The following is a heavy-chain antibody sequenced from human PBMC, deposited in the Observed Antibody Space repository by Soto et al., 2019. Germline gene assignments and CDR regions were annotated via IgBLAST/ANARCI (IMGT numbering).Heavy chain of an antibody. CDR1: GGSISNYY. J-gene: IGHJ4*02. Sequence: SETLSLTCTVSGGSISNYYWSWIRQPPGKGLQWIGYIFSSGSTNYNPSLKSRVTISVDTSKNQFSLNLSSVTAADTAVYYCARQRRDFDYWGQGSLVTAPQ. CDR3: ARQRRDFDY. V-gene: IGHV4-59*08. CDR2: IFSSGST.